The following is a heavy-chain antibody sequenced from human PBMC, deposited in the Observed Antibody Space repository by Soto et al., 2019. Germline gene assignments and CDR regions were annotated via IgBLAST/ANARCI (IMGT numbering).Heavy chain of an antibody. J-gene: IGHJ6*02. V-gene: IGHV5-51*01. CDR2: IYPGDSDT. Sequence: GESLKISCKGSGYTFTNYWIGWVRQMPGKGLEWMGIIYPGDSDTKYNPSFQGQVTISADKSITTTYLRWTSLKASDTAIYYCAASIFYYGMDVWGQGTKVTVS. CDR3: AASIFYYGMDV. CDR1: GYTFTNYW.